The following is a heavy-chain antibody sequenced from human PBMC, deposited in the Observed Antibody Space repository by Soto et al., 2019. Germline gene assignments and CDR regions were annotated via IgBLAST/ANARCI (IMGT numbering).Heavy chain of an antibody. CDR3: AREEYYYGSGSLAA. J-gene: IGHJ5*02. D-gene: IGHD3-10*01. V-gene: IGHV1-18*01. CDR2: ISVYNGNT. Sequence: QVQLVQSGDEVKKPGASVKVSCKASGYTFTSYGISWVRQAPRQGLEWMGWISVYNGNTKYAQKLQGRVTMTTDTSTSTAYMELRSLRSDDTAVYYCAREEYYYGSGSLAAWAQGTLVTVSS. CDR1: GYTFTSYG.